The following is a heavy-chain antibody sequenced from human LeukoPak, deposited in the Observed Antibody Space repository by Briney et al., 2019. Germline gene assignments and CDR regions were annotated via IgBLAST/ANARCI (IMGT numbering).Heavy chain of an antibody. CDR3: TRGVAMAI. CDR2: ISGSGDAI. V-gene: IGHV3-11*04. Sequence: GGSLRLSCAASGISFSDYYMSWIRQAPGKGLEWIAYISGSGDAIKYADFVEGRFTISRDNAKRSVYLEMNSLTDEDTAVYFCTRGVAMAIWSQGTLVTVSS. CDR1: GISFSDYY. D-gene: IGHD2-15*01. J-gene: IGHJ4*02.